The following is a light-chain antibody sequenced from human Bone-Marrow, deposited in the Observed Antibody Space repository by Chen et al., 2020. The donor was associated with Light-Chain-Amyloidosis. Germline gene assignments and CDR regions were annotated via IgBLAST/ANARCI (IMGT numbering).Light chain of an antibody. J-gene: IGLJ1*01. CDR2: EVT. CDR1: SSDVGGDNH. V-gene: IGLV2-14*01. CDR3: TSYTITNPLV. Sequence: QSALTQPASVSGSPGQSITISCTGTSSDVGGDNHVSWYQQHPDKAPKLMIYEVTNRPSWVPVRFSGSKSDNTPSRTISGLQPEDEADYSCTSYTITNPLVFGSGTRVTVL.